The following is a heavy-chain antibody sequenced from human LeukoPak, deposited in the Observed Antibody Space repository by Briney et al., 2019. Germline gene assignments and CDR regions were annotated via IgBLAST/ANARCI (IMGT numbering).Heavy chain of an antibody. CDR3: AVAATGRGGVDY. J-gene: IGHJ4*02. V-gene: IGHV3-7*02. CDR2: IKPGGSET. D-gene: IGHD1-1*01. CDR1: GFTFSSSW. Sequence: GGSLRLSCAASGFTFSSSWMSWVRQAPGKGLEWVANIKPGGSETYYVDSVKGRFTISRDNAMNSLYLQMNSLRAEDTAVYYCAVAATGRGGVDYWGQGTLVTVSS.